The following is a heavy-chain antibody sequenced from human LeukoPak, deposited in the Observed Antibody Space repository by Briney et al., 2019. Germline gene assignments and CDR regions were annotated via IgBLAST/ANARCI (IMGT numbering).Heavy chain of an antibody. Sequence: ASVKVSCKASGYTFTSYYMHWVRQAPGQGLEWMGIINPSGGSTSYAQKFQGRVTMTRDMSTSTVYMELSRLRSDDTAVYYCARGVTGIYYYYYMDVWGKGTTVTVSS. CDR2: INPSGGST. V-gene: IGHV1-46*01. CDR1: GYTFTSYY. CDR3: ARGVTGIYYYYYMDV. J-gene: IGHJ6*03. D-gene: IGHD3-10*01.